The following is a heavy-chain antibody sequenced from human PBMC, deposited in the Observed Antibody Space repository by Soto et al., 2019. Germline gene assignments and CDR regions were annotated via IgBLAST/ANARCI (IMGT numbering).Heavy chain of an antibody. CDR1: GGSFSDYY. D-gene: IGHD3-3*01. J-gene: IGHJ4*02. CDR2: INHSGRS. Sequence: QVQLQQWGAGLLKPSETLSLTCAVYGGSFSDYYWSWVRQPPGKGLEWSGEINHSGRSNYNPSLNTPLTTSVDTSKNQSSLRLSSVTAADTPAYYCARGVYGPISGVVSLDYWGQGTLVTLSS. V-gene: IGHV4-34*01. CDR3: ARGVYGPISGVVSLDY.